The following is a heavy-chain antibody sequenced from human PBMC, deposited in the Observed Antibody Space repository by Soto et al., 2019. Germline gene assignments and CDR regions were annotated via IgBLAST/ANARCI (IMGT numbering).Heavy chain of an antibody. CDR2: ISWNSGEI. CDR3: AKDMAHYDFWGNNERGLEV. J-gene: IGHJ6*02. CDR1: GFSFEENA. D-gene: IGHD3-3*01. Sequence: PGGSLRLSCVGSGFSFEENAMHWVRHPPGKGLEWVSGISWNSGEIGYGDFVKGRFTISSDNAKKSLYLEINSLRSEDTAVYYCAKDMAHYDFWGNNERGLEVWGQGTTVTVSS. V-gene: IGHV3-9*01.